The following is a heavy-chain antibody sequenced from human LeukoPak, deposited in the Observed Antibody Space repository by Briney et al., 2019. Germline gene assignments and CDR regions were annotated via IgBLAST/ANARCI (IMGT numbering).Heavy chain of an antibody. CDR1: GFTFSSYT. CDR2: ISHSGSYI. J-gene: IGHJ4*02. D-gene: IGHD2-2*01. V-gene: IGHV3-21*01. Sequence: GGSLRLSCAASGFTFSSYTMNWVRQAPGRGLEWVSSISHSGSYIYYADSVKGRFTISRDNAKNSLFLQMNSLRAEDTAVYFCARDSTPSPRYCSSTSCFKYYFDYWGQGTLVTVSS. CDR3: ARDSTPSPRYCSSTSCFKYYFDY.